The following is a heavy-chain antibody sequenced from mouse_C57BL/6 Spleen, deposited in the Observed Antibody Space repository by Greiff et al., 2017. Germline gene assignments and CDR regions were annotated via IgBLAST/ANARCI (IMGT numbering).Heavy chain of an antibody. CDR1: GYTFTSYG. CDR2: IYPRSGNT. D-gene: IGHD2-4*01. V-gene: IGHV1-81*01. Sequence: VKLLESGAELARPGASVKLSCKASGYTFTSYGISWVKQRTGQGLEWIGEIYPRSGNTYYNEKFKGKATLTADKSSSTAYMELRSLTSEDSAVYFCARLGDYDDGYWGQGTLVTVSA. J-gene: IGHJ3*01. CDR3: ARLGDYDDGY.